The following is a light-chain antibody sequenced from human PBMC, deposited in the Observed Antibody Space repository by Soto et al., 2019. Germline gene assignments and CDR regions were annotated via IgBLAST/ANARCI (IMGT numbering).Light chain of an antibody. V-gene: IGKV3-20*01. Sequence: EIVLTQSPGTLSLSPGERATLFCRASQGVSRSYFAWYQQKPGQAPRLLIYAASSRATGVPDRFSGSGSGTDFTLTISRLEPDDFATYYCQQYETFSGTFGPGTKVEI. CDR3: QQYETFSGT. CDR1: QGVSRSY. J-gene: IGKJ1*01. CDR2: AAS.